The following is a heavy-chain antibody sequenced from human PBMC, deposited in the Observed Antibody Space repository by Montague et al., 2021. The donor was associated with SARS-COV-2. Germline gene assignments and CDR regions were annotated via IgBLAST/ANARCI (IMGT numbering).Heavy chain of an antibody. CDR1: GFTFSSYE. J-gene: IGHJ4*02. CDR2: ISSSGSTI. Sequence: SLSLSFSASGFTFSSYEMNWVRQAPGKGLEWVSYISSSGSTIYYAVSVKGRFTISRDNAKNSLYLQMNSLRAEDTAVYYCARSYDILTGYQSQALDYWGQGTLVTVSS. D-gene: IGHD3-9*01. CDR3: ARSYDILTGYQSQALDY. V-gene: IGHV3-48*03.